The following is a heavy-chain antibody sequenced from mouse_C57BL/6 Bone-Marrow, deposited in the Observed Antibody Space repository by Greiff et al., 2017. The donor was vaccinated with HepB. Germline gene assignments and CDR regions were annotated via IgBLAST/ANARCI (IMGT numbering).Heavy chain of an antibody. Sequence: EVKLMESGGGLVKPGGSLKLSCAASGFTFSSYAMSWVRQTPEKRLEWVATISDGGSYTYYPDNVKGRFTISRDNAQNNLYLQMSHLKSEDTAMDYCARGRGDFDYWGQGTTLTVSS. J-gene: IGHJ2*01. CDR3: ARGRGDFDY. CDR1: GFTFSSYA. V-gene: IGHV5-4*03. CDR2: ISDGGSYT.